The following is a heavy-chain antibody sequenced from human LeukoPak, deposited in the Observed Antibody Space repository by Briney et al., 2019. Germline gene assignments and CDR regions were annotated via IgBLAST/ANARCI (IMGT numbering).Heavy chain of an antibody. D-gene: IGHD6-19*01. CDR2: ISGGTT. J-gene: IGHJ4*02. CDR3: SRGSGWLSVY. Sequence: GGSLRLSCTASGFTFGDYPMSWFRQAPGKGLEWIGFISGGTTEYAASVKGRFTISRDDSTSIAYLQMNSLTTEDTAVYYCSRGSGWLSVYWGRGTLVTVSS. CDR1: GFTFGDYP. V-gene: IGHV3-49*03.